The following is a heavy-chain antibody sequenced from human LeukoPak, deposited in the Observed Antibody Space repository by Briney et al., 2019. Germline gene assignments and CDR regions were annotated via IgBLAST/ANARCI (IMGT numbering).Heavy chain of an antibody. CDR3: ARERLYGKRRHLDY. V-gene: IGHV3-21*01. CDR2: ISSSSSYI. Sequence: GGSLRLSCAASGFTFSSYSMNWVRQAPGKGLEWVSSISSSSSYIYYADSVKGRFTISRDNAKNTLYLQMNSLRAEDTAVYYCARERLYGKRRHLDYWGQGTLVTVSS. D-gene: IGHD1-1*01. CDR1: GFTFSSYS. J-gene: IGHJ4*02.